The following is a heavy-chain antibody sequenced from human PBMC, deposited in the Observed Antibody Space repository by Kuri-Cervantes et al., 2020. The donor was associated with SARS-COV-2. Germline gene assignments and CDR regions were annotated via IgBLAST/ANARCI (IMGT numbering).Heavy chain of an antibody. V-gene: IGHV3-20*04. Sequence: LSLTCAASGFTFDDYGMSWVRQAPGKGLEWVSGINWNGGSTGYADSVKGRFTISRDNAKNSLYLQMNSLRAEDTAVYYCAREGEEYFDLWGRGTLVTVSS. CDR1: GFTFDDYG. J-gene: IGHJ2*01. D-gene: IGHD3-10*01. CDR2: INWNGGST. CDR3: AREGEEYFDL.